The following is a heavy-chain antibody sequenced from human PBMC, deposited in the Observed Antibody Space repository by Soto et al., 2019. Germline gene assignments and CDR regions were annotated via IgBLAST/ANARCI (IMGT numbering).Heavy chain of an antibody. J-gene: IGHJ5*02. CDR3: ARYLIVATMSNWFDP. V-gene: IGHV1-18*01. D-gene: IGHD5-12*01. Sequence: ASVKVSCKASGYTFTSYGISWVRQAPGQGLEWMGWISAYNGNTNYAQKLQGRVTMTTATSTSTAYMELRSLRSDDTAVYYCARYLIVATMSNWFDPWGQGTLVTVSS. CDR1: GYTFTSYG. CDR2: ISAYNGNT.